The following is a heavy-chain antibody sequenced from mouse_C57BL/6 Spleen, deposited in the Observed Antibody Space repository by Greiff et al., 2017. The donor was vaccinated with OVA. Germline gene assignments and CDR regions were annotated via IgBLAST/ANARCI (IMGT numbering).Heavy chain of an antibody. J-gene: IGHJ3*01. Sequence: EVQLQQSGPELVKPGASVKISCKASGYTFTDYYMNWLKQSHRKSLQWIGDINPNNGGTSYNQKFKGKATLTVDKSSSTAYLELRSLTSEDSAVYYGARGGSTGTRAWFACWGQGTLVTVAA. D-gene: IGHD3-2*02. CDR2: INPNNGGT. CDR1: GYTFTDYY. CDR3: ARGGSTGTRAWFAC. V-gene: IGHV1-26*01.